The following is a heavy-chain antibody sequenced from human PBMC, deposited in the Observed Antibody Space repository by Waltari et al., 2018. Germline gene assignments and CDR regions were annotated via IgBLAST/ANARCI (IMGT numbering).Heavy chain of an antibody. J-gene: IGHJ4*02. CDR1: GYSFNTYA. CDR2: INTNNGRP. Sequence: VQVVQSGSELKKPGASVKVSCQTSGYSFNTYALNWVRQVPGQGLEWMGWINTNNGRPTYAQGFTGRFYFSLDTSLSTAFLHINDLRAEDTAVYYCAREMFGSTNYGFDYWGQGTLVTVSS. V-gene: IGHV7-4-1*02. CDR3: AREMFGSTNYGFDY. D-gene: IGHD3-10*01.